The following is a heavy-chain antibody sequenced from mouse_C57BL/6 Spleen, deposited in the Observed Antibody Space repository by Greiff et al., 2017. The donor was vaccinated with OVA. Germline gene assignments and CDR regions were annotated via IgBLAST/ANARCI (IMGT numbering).Heavy chain of an antibody. V-gene: IGHV1-82*01. CDR1: GYAFSSSW. CDR2: IYPGDGDT. CDR3: ARSKDYGYYYAMDY. J-gene: IGHJ4*01. D-gene: IGHD1-1*01. Sequence: VKLVESGPELVKPGASVKISCKASGYAFSSSWMNWVKQRPGKGLEWIGRIYPGDGDTNYNGKFKGKATLTADKSSSTAYMQLSSLTSEDSAVYFCARSKDYGYYYAMDYWGQGTSVTVSS.